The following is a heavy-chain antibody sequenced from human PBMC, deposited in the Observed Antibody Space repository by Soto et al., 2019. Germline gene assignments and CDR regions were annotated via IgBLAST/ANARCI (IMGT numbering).Heavy chain of an antibody. Sequence: GGSLRLSCAVSGLTVSRDYMSWVRQAPGKGLEWVSVIYSADYTYYADPVKGRFTISRDISKNTLYLQMNSLRAEDTAIYYCVGDPWSASYWGQGTLVTVYS. CDR3: VGDPWSASY. V-gene: IGHV3-53*01. CDR1: GLTVSRDY. CDR2: IYSADYT. J-gene: IGHJ4*02. D-gene: IGHD3-3*01.